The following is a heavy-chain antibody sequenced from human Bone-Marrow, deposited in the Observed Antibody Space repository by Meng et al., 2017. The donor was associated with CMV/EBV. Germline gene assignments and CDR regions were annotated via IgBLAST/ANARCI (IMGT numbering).Heavy chain of an antibody. CDR2: IHRDA. Sequence: GGSLRLSCAASGFTFSSYWMHWVRQVPGKGLVWVSRIHRDAYYADSVRGRFTISRDNAKNTLYLQMNSLRAEDTAVYYCAKDQGWELSHFDYWGQGTLVTVSS. CDR1: GFTFSSYW. V-gene: IGHV3-74*01. D-gene: IGHD1-26*01. J-gene: IGHJ4*02. CDR3: AKDQGWELSHFDY.